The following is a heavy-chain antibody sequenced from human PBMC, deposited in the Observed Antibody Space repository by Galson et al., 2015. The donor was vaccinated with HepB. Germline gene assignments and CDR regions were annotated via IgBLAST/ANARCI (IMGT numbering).Heavy chain of an antibody. J-gene: IGHJ4*02. Sequence: SVKVSCKASGYTFTGYYMHWVRQAPGQGLEWMGWINPNSGGTNYAQKFQGRVTMTRDTSISTAYMELSRLRSDDTAVYYCAREPISTSRFDYWGQGTLVTVSS. CDR3: AREPISTSRFDY. D-gene: IGHD2-2*01. V-gene: IGHV1-2*02. CDR2: INPNSGGT. CDR1: GYTFTGYY.